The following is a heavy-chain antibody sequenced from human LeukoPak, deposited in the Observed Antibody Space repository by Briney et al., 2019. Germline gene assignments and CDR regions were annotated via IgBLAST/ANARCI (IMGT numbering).Heavy chain of an antibody. V-gene: IGHV3-9*01. J-gene: IGHJ3*02. CDR3: AKGFVVVTAIRKDAFDI. CDR2: ISWNSGSI. Sequence: GRSLRLSCAVSGFTFDDYAMHWVRQAPGKGLEWVSGISWNSGSIGYADSVKGRFTISRDNAKNSLYLQMNSLRAEDTALYYCAKGFVVVTAIRKDAFDIWGQGTMVTVSS. D-gene: IGHD2-21*02. CDR1: GFTFDDYA.